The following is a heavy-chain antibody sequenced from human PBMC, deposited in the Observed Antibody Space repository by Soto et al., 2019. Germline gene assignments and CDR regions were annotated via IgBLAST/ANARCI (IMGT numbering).Heavy chain of an antibody. CDR3: ARCPTGPYAMDV. CDR2: IYSAGRT. CDR1: GFTFSSNY. Sequence: GGSLRLSCAASGFTFSSNYMNWVRQAPGKGLEWVSIIYSAGRTYYADSVKGRFTISRDNSKNTLYLQMNSLRTEDTAVYYCARCPTGPYAMDVWGQGTTVTVSS. J-gene: IGHJ6*02. V-gene: IGHV3-66*01.